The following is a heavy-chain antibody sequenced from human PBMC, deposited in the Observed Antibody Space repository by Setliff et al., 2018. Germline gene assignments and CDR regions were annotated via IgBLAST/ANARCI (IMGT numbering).Heavy chain of an antibody. V-gene: IGHV4-30-4*08. Sequence: TLSLTCTVSGGSISSGDYYWSWIRQPPGKGLEWIGYIARSGGTYYNPSLKSRVTMSVDTSENRFSLNLTSVTAADTAVYYCARDADNWGQGTLVTVSS. J-gene: IGHJ4*02. CDR2: IARSGGT. CDR3: ARDADN. CDR1: GGSISSGDYY.